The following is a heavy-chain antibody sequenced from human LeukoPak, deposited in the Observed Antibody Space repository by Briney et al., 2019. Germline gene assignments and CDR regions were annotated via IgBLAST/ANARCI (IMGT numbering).Heavy chain of an antibody. J-gene: IGHJ4*02. V-gene: IGHV3-7*01. Sequence: GGSLRLSCAASGFTFSNYWMSWVRQAPGKGLEWVANIKQDGSEKYYVDSVKGRFTISRDNAKNSLYLQMNSLRAEDTAVYYCARALDSSSSRYQAXEYWGQGTLVTVSS. CDR2: IKQDGSEK. CDR3: ARALDSSSSRYQAXEY. CDR1: GFTFSNYW. D-gene: IGHD2-2*01.